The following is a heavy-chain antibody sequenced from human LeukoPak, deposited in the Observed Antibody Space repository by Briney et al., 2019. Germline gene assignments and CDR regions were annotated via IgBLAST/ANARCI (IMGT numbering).Heavy chain of an antibody. CDR1: GGTFSSYT. J-gene: IGHJ4*02. D-gene: IGHD3-10*01. CDR2: ISAYNGNT. V-gene: IGHV1-18*01. CDR3: ARSKRPAYYYGSGSYYSDY. Sequence: ASVKVSCKASGGTFSSYTISWVRQAPGQGLEWMGWISAYNGNTNYAQKLQDRVTMTTDTSTSTAYMELRSLRSDDTAVYYCARSKRPAYYYGSGSYYSDYWGQGTLVTVSS.